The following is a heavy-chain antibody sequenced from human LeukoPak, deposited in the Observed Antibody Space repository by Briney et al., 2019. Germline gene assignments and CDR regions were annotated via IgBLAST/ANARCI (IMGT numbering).Heavy chain of an antibody. CDR3: ARHSRSDRDFDY. D-gene: IGHD2-15*01. J-gene: IGHJ4*02. Sequence: PGGSLRLSCAASGFTFSSYWMSWIRQPPGKGLEWIGEINHSGSTNYNPSLKSRVTISVDTSKNQFSLKLSSVTAADTAVYYCARHSRSDRDFDYWGQGTLVTVSS. CDR1: GFTFSSYW. V-gene: IGHV4-34*01. CDR2: INHSGST.